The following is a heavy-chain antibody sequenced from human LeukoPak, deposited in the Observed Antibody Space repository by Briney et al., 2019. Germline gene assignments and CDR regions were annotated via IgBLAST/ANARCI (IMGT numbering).Heavy chain of an antibody. CDR3: ALITMVRGVIIGYY. Sequence: ASVKVSCKASGYTFTSYAMHWVRQAPGQRLEWMGWINAGNGNTKYSQKFQGRVTITRDTSASTAYMELSSLRSEDTAVYYYALITMVRGVIIGYYWGQGTLVTVSS. D-gene: IGHD3-10*01. V-gene: IGHV1-3*01. J-gene: IGHJ4*02. CDR1: GYTFTSYA. CDR2: INAGNGNT.